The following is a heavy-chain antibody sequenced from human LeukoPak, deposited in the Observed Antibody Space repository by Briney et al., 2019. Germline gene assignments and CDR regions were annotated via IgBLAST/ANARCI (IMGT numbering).Heavy chain of an antibody. V-gene: IGHV4-39*07. CDR3: ARENYYDSSGLDY. CDR1: GGSISSSSYF. Sequence: SETLSLTCTVSGGSISSSSYFWGWIRQPPGRGLEWIGSSSYSGSTTYNPSLKSRVTISVDTSKNQFSLRLSSVTAADTAVYYCARENYYDSSGLDYWGQGTLVTVSS. D-gene: IGHD3-22*01. CDR2: SSYSGST. J-gene: IGHJ4*02.